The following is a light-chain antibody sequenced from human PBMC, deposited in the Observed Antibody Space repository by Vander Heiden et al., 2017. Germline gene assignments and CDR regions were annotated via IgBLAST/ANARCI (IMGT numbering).Light chain of an antibody. CDR3: QQYENWPPWT. Sequence: EIVLTQSPTTLSLSPGERATLSCRASQNVSNNLAWYQQKPGQGPRLLIYGASTRATDIPVRFSGSGSGTEFTLTISGLQSGDIAHYYCQQYENWPPWTFGQGTKVEIK. CDR2: GAS. CDR1: QNVSNN. V-gene: IGKV3-15*01. J-gene: IGKJ1*01.